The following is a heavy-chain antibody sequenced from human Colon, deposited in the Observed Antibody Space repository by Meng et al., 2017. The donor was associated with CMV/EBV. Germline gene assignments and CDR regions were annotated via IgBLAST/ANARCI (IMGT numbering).Heavy chain of an antibody. CDR2: SKNNANSDYT. V-gene: IGHV3-72*01. Sequence: DHYMDWVRQAPGKGLEWIGRSKNNANSDYTEYAASVKGRFTISRDESKNSLHLQMNSLKTEDTAVYFCVRDTYHFDSSGYPHWDFDLWGRGTLVTVSS. D-gene: IGHD3-22*01. J-gene: IGHJ2*01. CDR1: DHY. CDR3: VRDTYHFDSSGYPHWDFDL.